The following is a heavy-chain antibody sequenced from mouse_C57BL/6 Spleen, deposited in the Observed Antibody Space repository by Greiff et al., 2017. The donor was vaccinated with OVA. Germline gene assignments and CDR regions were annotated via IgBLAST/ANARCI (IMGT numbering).Heavy chain of an antibody. CDR3: TRDGSSIYWYFDV. J-gene: IGHJ1*03. D-gene: IGHD1-1*01. CDR2: IDPETGGT. CDR1: GYTFTDYE. Sequence: VQLVESGAELVRPGASVTLSCKASGYTFTDYEMHWVKQTPVHGLEWIGAIDPETGGTAYNQKFKGKAILTADKSSSTAYMELRSLTSEDSAVYYCTRDGSSIYWYFDVWGTGTTVTVSS. V-gene: IGHV1-15*01.